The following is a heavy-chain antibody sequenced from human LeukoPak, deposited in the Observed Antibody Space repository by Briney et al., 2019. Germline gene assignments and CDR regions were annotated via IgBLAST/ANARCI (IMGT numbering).Heavy chain of an antibody. Sequence: SETLSLTCTVSGYPISSGYYWGWIRPPPGKGLEWIGSIYYSGSTYYNPSLKSRVTISVDTSKNQFSLKLSSVTAADAAVYYCARHGHDFWSGYFSYYFDYWGQGTLVTVSS. V-gene: IGHV4-38-2*02. J-gene: IGHJ4*02. CDR2: IYYSGST. CDR1: GYPISSGYY. CDR3: ARHGHDFWSGYFSYYFDY. D-gene: IGHD3-3*01.